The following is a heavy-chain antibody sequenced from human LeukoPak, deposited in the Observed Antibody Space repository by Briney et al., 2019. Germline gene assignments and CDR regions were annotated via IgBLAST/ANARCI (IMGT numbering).Heavy chain of an antibody. V-gene: IGHV3-23*01. CDR2: ISGSGGST. Sequence: PGGSLRLSCAASGFTFSSYAMSWVRQAPGKGLEWVSAISGSGGSTYYADSVKGRFTISRDNSKNTLYLQMNSLRAEDTAVYYCAKGARIGSGRYPPSPVNWFDPWGQGTLVTVSS. J-gene: IGHJ5*02. CDR3: AKGARIGSGRYPPSPVNWFDP. D-gene: IGHD3-10*01. CDR1: GFTFSSYA.